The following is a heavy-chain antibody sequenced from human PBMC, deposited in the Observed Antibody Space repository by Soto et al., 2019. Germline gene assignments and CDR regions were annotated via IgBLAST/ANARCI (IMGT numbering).Heavy chain of an antibody. Sequence: TGGSLWLSCAASGFCFCHYAMSWVHQAPGKGLAWVSAISGTGGGTYYADSVKGRFTISRDNSKNTLYLQMNSLRAEDTAIYYCAKEYCSGGSCLDAFDFWGQGTMVTVSS. D-gene: IGHD2-15*01. CDR1: GFCFCHYA. CDR2: ISGTGGGT. CDR3: AKEYCSGGSCLDAFDF. V-gene: IGHV3-23*01. J-gene: IGHJ3*01.